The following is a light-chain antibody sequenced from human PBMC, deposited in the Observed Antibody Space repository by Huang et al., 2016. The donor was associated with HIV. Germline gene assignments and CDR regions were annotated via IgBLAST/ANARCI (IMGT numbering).Light chain of an antibody. CDR2: GAS. Sequence: DIVMTQSPATLSVSPGERATLSCRAGQSISSNLAWYQQKPGQAPRLLIYGASTRATGIPARFSGSGSGTELTLTISSLQSEDFAVYYCQQYNNWPRTFGQGTKVEIK. V-gene: IGKV3-15*01. J-gene: IGKJ1*01. CDR3: QQYNNWPRT. CDR1: QSISSN.